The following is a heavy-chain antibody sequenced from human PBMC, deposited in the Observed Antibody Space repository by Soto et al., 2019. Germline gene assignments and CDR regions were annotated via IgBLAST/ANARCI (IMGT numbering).Heavy chain of an antibody. J-gene: IGHJ6*02. CDR3: ARGTAMVSCYYYYGMDV. Sequence: QVQLVQSGAEVKKPGSSVKVSCKASGGTFSSYAISWVRQAPGQGLEWMGGIIPIFGTANYAQKFQGRVTITADESTSTAYMELSSLRSEDTAVYYCARGTAMVSCYYYYGMDVWGQGTTVTVSS. D-gene: IGHD5-18*01. CDR2: IIPIFGTA. V-gene: IGHV1-69*12. CDR1: GGTFSSYA.